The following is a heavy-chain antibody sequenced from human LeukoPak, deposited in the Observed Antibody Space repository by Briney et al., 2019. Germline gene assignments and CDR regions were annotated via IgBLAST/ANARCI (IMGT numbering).Heavy chain of an antibody. J-gene: IGHJ4*02. CDR2: ISSNGGST. D-gene: IGHD3-16*01. CDR3: ARDLGLGDFDY. Sequence: PGGSLRLSCAASGFTFSSYAMHWVRQAPGKGLEYVSAISSNGGSTYYANSVKGRFTISRDNSKNTLYLQMGSLRAEDMAVYYCARDLGLGDFDYWGQGTLVTVSS. CDR1: GFTFSSYA. V-gene: IGHV3-64*01.